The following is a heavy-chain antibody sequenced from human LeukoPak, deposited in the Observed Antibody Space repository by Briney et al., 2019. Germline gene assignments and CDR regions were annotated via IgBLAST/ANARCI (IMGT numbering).Heavy chain of an antibody. V-gene: IGHV3-64*01. Sequence: GGSLRLSCAASGFPFSSYPMHWVRQAPGKGLEYVSGISSNGYTTYYANSVKGRLTISRDNSKNTLSLQMGSLRAEDMAVYYCARGLDRYSDDYWGQGTLVTVSS. CDR1: GFPFSSYP. CDR2: ISSNGYTT. J-gene: IGHJ4*02. CDR3: ARGLDRYSDDY. D-gene: IGHD1-1*01.